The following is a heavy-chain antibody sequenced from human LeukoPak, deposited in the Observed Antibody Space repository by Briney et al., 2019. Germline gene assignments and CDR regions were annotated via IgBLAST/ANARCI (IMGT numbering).Heavy chain of an antibody. J-gene: IGHJ3*02. D-gene: IGHD3-10*01. CDR2: TYYRSKWYN. CDR3: SRVHKAFDGARDTFDI. CDR1: GDSVSSNSAA. V-gene: IGHV6-1*01. Sequence: SQTLSLTCAISGDSVSSNSAAWNWIRQSPSRSLEWLGRTYYRSKWYNDYAVSVKSRITINPDTSKNQFSLQLNSVTPEDTAVYYCSRVHKAFDGARDTFDIWGQGTMVTVSS.